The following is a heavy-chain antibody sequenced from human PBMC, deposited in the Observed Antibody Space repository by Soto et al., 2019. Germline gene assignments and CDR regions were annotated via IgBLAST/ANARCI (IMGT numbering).Heavy chain of an antibody. D-gene: IGHD3-10*01. V-gene: IGHV3-21*01. CDR1: GFTFSSSS. Sequence: EVQLVESGGGLVNPGGSLRLSCVGSGFTFSSSSMNWVRQAPGKGLEWVSSISGTSDYIAYAESVKGRFTISRDNAKNSLDLQRNSLRGEDTAVYYCAREPSYYGSGSYYYFDYLGQGALVTVSS. CDR3: AREPSYYGSGSYYYFDY. CDR2: ISGTSDYI. J-gene: IGHJ4*02.